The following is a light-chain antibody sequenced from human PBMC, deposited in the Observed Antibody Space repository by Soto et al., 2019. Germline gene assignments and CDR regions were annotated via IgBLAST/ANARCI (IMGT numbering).Light chain of an antibody. CDR1: QSISTY. Sequence: DIQMTQSPSSLSASVGDRVTITCRASQSISTYLNWYLQKPGQAPLLLIYAASRLQSGVPTRFNGSGAGTDFTLTINRLPPEDFATYACQQAYTTPRTFGQGNELEIE. V-gene: IGKV1-39*01. CDR3: QQAYTTPRT. CDR2: AAS. J-gene: IGKJ2*02.